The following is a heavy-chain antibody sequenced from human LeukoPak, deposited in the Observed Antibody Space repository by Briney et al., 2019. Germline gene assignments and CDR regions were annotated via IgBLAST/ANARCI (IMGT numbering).Heavy chain of an antibody. V-gene: IGHV3-7*01. Sequence: GGSLRLSCAASGFTFSKYWMNWVRLAPGKGLEWVANIKPDGSQEYYVDSVKGRFTISRDNAKNSLYLQMNSLRADDTAVYYCATDGSGGSTQYNWFDPWGQGTLVTVSS. CDR2: IKPDGSQE. J-gene: IGHJ5*02. D-gene: IGHD1-26*01. CDR3: ATDGSGGSTQYNWFDP. CDR1: GFTFSKYW.